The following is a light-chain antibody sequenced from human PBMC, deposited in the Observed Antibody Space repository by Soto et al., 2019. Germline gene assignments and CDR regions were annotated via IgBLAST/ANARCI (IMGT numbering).Light chain of an antibody. J-gene: IGLJ2*01. CDR1: SSDVGDYNY. V-gene: IGLV2-14*01. CDR3: SSYTSSSTLVV. Sequence: QSALTQPASVSGSPGQSITISCTGTSSDVGDYNYVSWYQQHPGKAPKLMIYDVSNRPSGVSNRFSGSKSGNTASLTISELQAEDEADYYCSSYTSSSTLVVFGVGTKLTVL. CDR2: DVS.